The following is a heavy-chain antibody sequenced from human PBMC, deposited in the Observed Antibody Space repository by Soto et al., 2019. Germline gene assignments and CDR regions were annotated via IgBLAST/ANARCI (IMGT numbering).Heavy chain of an antibody. V-gene: IGHV4-4*07. Sequence: PSETLSLTCTVSGGSISSYYWSWIRQPAGKGLEWIGRIYTSGSTNYNPSLKSRVTMSVDTSKNQFSLKLSSVTAADTAVYYCAREVDDFWSGYLYYYYGMDVWGQGTTVTVSS. CDR1: GGSISSYY. CDR2: IYTSGST. J-gene: IGHJ6*02. CDR3: AREVDDFWSGYLYYYYGMDV. D-gene: IGHD3-3*01.